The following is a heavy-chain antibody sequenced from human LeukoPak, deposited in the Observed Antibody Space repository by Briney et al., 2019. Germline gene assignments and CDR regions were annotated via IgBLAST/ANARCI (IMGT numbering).Heavy chain of an antibody. Sequence: ASVKVSCKAPGYTSGDYYIHWVRQAPGQGLEWMGWIKPDSGGTDYAQRFQGRVTMTRDTSISTAYLELSGLRSDDAAVYYCARGINWFDSWGQGTVVTVFS. CDR2: IKPDSGGT. J-gene: IGHJ5*01. CDR3: ARGINWFDS. D-gene: IGHD3-10*01. V-gene: IGHV1-2*02. CDR1: GYTSGDYY.